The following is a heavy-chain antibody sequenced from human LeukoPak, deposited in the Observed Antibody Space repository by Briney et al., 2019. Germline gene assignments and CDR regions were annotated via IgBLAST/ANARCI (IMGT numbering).Heavy chain of an antibody. CDR1: GFTFSSYG. CDR2: IWYDGSNK. V-gene: IGHV3-33*01. D-gene: IGHD3-10*01. Sequence: GGSLRLSCAASGFTFSSYGMHWVRQAPGKGLEWVAVIWYDGSNKYYAVSVKGRFTISRDNSKNTLYLQMNSLRPEDTAVYYCARGEYYGSRGDYWGQGTLVTVSS. J-gene: IGHJ4*02. CDR3: ARGEYYGSRGDY.